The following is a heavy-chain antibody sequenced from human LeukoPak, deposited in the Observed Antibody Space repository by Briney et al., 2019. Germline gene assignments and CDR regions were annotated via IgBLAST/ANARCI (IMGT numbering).Heavy chain of an antibody. CDR1: GGSISSYY. CDR3: ARWSGSYGLNWFDP. Sequence: PSETLSLTCTVSGGSISSYYWSWIRQPPGKGLEWIGYIYYSGSTNYNPSLKSRVTISVDTSKNQFSLKLGSVTAADTAVYYCARWSGSYGLNWFDPWGQGTLVTVSS. J-gene: IGHJ5*02. CDR2: IYYSGST. D-gene: IGHD1-26*01. V-gene: IGHV4-59*08.